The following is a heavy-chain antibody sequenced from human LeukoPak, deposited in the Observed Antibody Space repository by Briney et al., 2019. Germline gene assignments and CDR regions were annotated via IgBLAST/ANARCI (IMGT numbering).Heavy chain of an antibody. J-gene: IGHJ4*02. CDR2: ISSDGTNA. Sequence: GGSLRLSCAASGFTFSTYWMHWVRQVPEKGLVWVSRISSDGTNANYADSVKGRLTISRDNAKNTLYLQMNSLRAEDTAVYYCVLLSLTPGWGQGTLVTVSA. CDR1: GFTFSTYW. V-gene: IGHV3-74*01. CDR3: VLLSLTPG. D-gene: IGHD3-10*01.